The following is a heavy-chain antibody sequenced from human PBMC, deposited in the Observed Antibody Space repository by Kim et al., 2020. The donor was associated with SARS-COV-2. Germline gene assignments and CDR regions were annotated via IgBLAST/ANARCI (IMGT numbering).Heavy chain of an antibody. Sequence: SETLSLTCTVSGGSISSSSYYWGWIRQPPGKGLEWIGSIYYSGSTYYNPSLKSRVTISVDTSKNQFSLKLSSVTAADTAVYYCASFCSSTSCYTGQSYYYGMDVWGQGTTVTVSS. CDR1: GGSISSSSYY. J-gene: IGHJ6*02. CDR3: ASFCSSTSCYTGQSYYYGMDV. D-gene: IGHD2-2*02. V-gene: IGHV4-39*01. CDR2: IYYSGST.